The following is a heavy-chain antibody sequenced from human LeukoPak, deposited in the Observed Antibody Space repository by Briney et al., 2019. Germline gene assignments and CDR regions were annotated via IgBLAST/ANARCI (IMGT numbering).Heavy chain of an antibody. V-gene: IGHV5-51*01. D-gene: IGHD6-13*01. CDR1: GYNFTNYW. CDR2: IYPGDSHN. J-gene: IGHJ4*02. Sequence: GESLKISCKGFGYNFTNYWIGWVRQMPGKGLEWMGIIYPGDSHNRYSPSFQGQVTISAAKSITTAYLQCSSLKASDTAMYYCARAGYSSGWWGGFDYWGQGTLVTVSS. CDR3: ARAGYSSGWWGGFDY.